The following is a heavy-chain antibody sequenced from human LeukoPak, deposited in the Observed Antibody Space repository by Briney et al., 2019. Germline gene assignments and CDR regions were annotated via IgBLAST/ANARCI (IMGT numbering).Heavy chain of an antibody. V-gene: IGHV4-39*01. CDR1: GGSISSSSYY. J-gene: IGHJ4*02. CDR2: IYYSGST. Sequence: PSETLSLTCTVSGGSISSSSYYWGWIRQPPGKGLEWIGSIYYSGSTYYNPSLKSRVTISVDTSKNQFSLKLSSVTAADTAVYYCARPMYDCVNWGQGTLVTVSS. D-gene: IGHD3-16*01. CDR3: ARPMYDCVN.